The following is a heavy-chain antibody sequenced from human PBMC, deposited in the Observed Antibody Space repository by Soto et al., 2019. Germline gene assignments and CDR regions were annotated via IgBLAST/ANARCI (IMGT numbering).Heavy chain of an antibody. J-gene: IGHJ4*02. CDR3: ARDRSTTVTHLDY. Sequence: GGSLRLSCAASGFTFSSYGMHWVRQAPGKGLEWVAVIWYDGSNKYYADSVKGRFTISRDNSKNTLYLQMNSLRAEDTAVYYCARDRSTTVTHLDYWGQGTLVTVSS. V-gene: IGHV3-33*01. CDR2: IWYDGSNK. D-gene: IGHD4-4*01. CDR1: GFTFSSYG.